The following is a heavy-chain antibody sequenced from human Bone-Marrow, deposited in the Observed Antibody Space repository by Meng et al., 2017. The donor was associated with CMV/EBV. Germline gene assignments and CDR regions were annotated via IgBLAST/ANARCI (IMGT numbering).Heavy chain of an antibody. Sequence: GESLKISCAASGFSFSYYSMHWVRQTPGKGLEWVSFIQYDGNHKYDAESVKGRFTISRDNSKNMVYLQMISLRPEDTVVYYCAKDIRHCTSTSCYPLFFFDSWGQGTLVTVSS. V-gene: IGHV3-30*02. CDR3: AKDIRHCTSTSCYPLFFFDS. J-gene: IGHJ4*02. CDR2: IQYDGNHK. D-gene: IGHD2-2*01. CDR1: GFSFSYYS.